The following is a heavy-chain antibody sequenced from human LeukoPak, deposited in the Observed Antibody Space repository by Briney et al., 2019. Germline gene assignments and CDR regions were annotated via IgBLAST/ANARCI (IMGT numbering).Heavy chain of an antibody. CDR3: ARGTVGIAA. V-gene: IGHV3-11*01. J-gene: IGHJ3*01. D-gene: IGHD4-23*01. Sequence: GGSLRLSCAASGFTFSDYYMSLIRQAPGKGLEGGSYISSSGSTIYYADSVKGRFTITRDNAKSSLYLETNSLRPEEPAVYYCARGTVGIAAWGQGTMVTLSS. CDR2: ISSSGSTI. CDR1: GFTFSDYY.